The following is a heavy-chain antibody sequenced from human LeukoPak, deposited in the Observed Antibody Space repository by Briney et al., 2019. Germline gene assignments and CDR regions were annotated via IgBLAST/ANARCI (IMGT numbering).Heavy chain of an antibody. CDR2: IRYDGSNK. CDR3: AKDGDYDIFTGYIDY. J-gene: IGHJ4*02. Sequence: GGSLRLSCAASGFTFSNYGMHWVRQAPGKGLEWVAFIRYDGSNKYYADSVKGRFTISRDNSKNTLSLQMNSLRAEDTAMFYCAKDGDYDIFTGYIDYWGQGTLVTVSS. V-gene: IGHV3-30*02. D-gene: IGHD3-9*01. CDR1: GFTFSNYG.